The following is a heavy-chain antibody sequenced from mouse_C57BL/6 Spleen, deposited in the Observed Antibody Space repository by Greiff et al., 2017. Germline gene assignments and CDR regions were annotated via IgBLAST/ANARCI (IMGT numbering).Heavy chain of an antibody. Sequence: QVTLKVSGPGILQPSQTLSLTCSFSGFSLSTFGMGVGWIRQPSGKGLEWLAHIWWDDDKYYNPALKSRLTISKDTSKNQVFLKIANVDTADTATYYCARIETGSYYGSRKYYAMDYWGQGTSVTVSS. V-gene: IGHV8-8*01. CDR3: ARIETGSYYGSRKYYAMDY. CDR1: GFSLSTFGMG. CDR2: IWWDDDK. J-gene: IGHJ4*01. D-gene: IGHD1-1*01.